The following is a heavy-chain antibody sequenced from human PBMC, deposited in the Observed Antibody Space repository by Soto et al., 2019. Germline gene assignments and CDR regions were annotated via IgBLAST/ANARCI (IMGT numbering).Heavy chain of an antibody. V-gene: IGHV3-23*01. CDR1: GFTFSSYA. J-gene: IGHJ5*02. CDR2: ISGSGGST. D-gene: IGHD3-10*01. Sequence: PGGSLRLSCAASGFTFSSYAMSLVRQAPGKGLEWVSAISGSGGSTYYADSVKGRFTISRDNSKNTLYLQMNGLRAEDTAVYYCANVLLWFGEPPGPWGQGTLVTVSS. CDR3: ANVLLWFGEPPGP.